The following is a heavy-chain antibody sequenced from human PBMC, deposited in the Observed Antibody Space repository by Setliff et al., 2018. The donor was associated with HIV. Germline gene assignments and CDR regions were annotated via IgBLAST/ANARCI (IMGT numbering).Heavy chain of an antibody. D-gene: IGHD3-10*01. J-gene: IGHJ6*04. V-gene: IGHV1-8*01. CDR1: GQSFTNYA. CDR3: AGGKGVRGVIITGGLDV. Sequence: GASVKVSCKPSGQSFTNYAIHWLRRASGQGLEWMGWMNPKSGVSGSALKFHDRVIMTRDTSISTAYMELSSLTSADTAVYYCAGGKGVRGVIITGGLDVWGKGTTVTVSS. CDR2: MNPKSGVS.